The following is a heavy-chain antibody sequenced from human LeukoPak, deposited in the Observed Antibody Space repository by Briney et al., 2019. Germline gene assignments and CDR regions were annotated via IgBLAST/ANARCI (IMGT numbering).Heavy chain of an antibody. J-gene: IGHJ4*02. CDR2: IVNSGGST. V-gene: IGHV3-23*01. Sequence: PGGSLRLSCAASGFTFSSYAMSWVRQAPGKGLEWVSTIVNSGGSTYYADSVKGRFTISRDNSKNTVYLQMNSLRAEDTAVYYCAKDILGDYGGFDYWGQGTLVTVSS. D-gene: IGHD4-17*01. CDR1: GFTFSSYA. CDR3: AKDILGDYGGFDY.